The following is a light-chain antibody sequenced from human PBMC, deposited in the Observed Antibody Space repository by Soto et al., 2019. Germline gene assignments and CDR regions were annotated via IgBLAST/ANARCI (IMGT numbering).Light chain of an antibody. Sequence: EIVLTHSPGTLSLSPGERATLSCRASQSVSSSYLAWYQQKPGQAPRLLIYGASSRASGVPDRFSGSGSGTDFTLTFSRLEPEDFAVYYCQQYGSSAWTFGQGTKV. J-gene: IGKJ1*01. CDR2: GAS. CDR1: QSVSSSY. V-gene: IGKV3-20*01. CDR3: QQYGSSAWT.